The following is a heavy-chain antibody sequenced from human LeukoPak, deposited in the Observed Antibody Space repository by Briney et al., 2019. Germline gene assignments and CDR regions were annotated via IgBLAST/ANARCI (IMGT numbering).Heavy chain of an antibody. CDR1: GYTFTSNY. Sequence: ASVKVSCKASGYTFTSNYIHWVRQAPGQGLEWMGMIYPRDGSTSYAQKFQGRVTVTRDTSTSTVHMELSGLRSEDTAVYYCARHVVDYDSSGYFDYWGQGTLVAVSS. CDR3: ARHVVDYDSSGYFDY. D-gene: IGHD3-22*01. V-gene: IGHV1-46*01. J-gene: IGHJ4*02. CDR2: IYPRDGST.